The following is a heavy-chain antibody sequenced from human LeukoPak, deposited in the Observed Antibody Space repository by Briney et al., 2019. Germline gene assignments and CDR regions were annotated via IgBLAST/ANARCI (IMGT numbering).Heavy chain of an antibody. CDR3: ARDSTGIWFGDWVLLS. J-gene: IGHJ4*02. D-gene: IGHD3-10*01. V-gene: IGHV3-33*01. Sequence: PGRSLRLSCAASGFTFSSYGMHWVRQAPGKGLEWVAVIWYDGSNKYYADSVKGRFTISRDNSKNTLYLQMNSLRAEDTAVYYCARDSTGIWFGDWVLLSWGQGTLVTVSS. CDR2: IWYDGSNK. CDR1: GFTFSSYG.